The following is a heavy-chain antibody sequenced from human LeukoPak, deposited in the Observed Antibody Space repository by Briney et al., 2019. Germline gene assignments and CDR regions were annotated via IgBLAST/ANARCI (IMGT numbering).Heavy chain of an antibody. Sequence: SVKVSCKASGYSFTNFYIHWVRQAPGQGLEWMGRIIPILGIANYAQKFQGRVTITADKSTSTAYMELSSLRSEDTAVYYCASAARPGDYWGQGTLVTVSS. CDR3: ASAARPGDY. D-gene: IGHD6-6*01. J-gene: IGHJ4*02. CDR1: GYSFTNFY. CDR2: IIPILGIA. V-gene: IGHV1-69*02.